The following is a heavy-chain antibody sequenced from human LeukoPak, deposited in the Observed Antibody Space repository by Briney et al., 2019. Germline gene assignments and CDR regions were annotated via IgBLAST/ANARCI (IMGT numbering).Heavy chain of an antibody. J-gene: IGHJ4*02. Sequence: GGSLRLSCAASGFTLSSYWTHGVRQVPGKGLVWVSRIKTDGSNTVYADNVKGRFTISRDNAKNTLYLQMNSLRVEDTAVYYCTRTYYYDSRDYFDYWGQGALVTVSS. CDR2: IKTDGSNT. CDR3: TRTYYYDSRDYFDY. D-gene: IGHD3-22*01. V-gene: IGHV3-74*01. CDR1: GFTLSSYW.